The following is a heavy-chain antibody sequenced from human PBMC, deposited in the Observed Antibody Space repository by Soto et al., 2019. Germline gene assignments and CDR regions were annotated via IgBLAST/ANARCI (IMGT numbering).Heavy chain of an antibody. J-gene: IGHJ4*02. CDR2: INPNSGGT. CDR3: ARGVVVAATGLSDY. Sequence: ASVKVSCKASGYTFTGYYMHCARQAPGQGLEWMGWINPNSGGTNYAQKFQGWVTMTRDTSISTAYMELSRLRSDDTAVYYCARGVVVAATGLSDYWGQGTLVTVSS. CDR1: GYTFTGYY. V-gene: IGHV1-2*04. D-gene: IGHD2-15*01.